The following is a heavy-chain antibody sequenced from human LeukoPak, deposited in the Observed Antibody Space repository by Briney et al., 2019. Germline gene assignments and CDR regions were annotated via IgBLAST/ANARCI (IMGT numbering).Heavy chain of an antibody. Sequence: PGGSLRLSCAASGLTFSDYAMSWFRQAPGKGLEWVSGITSGFTPHYAGSVKGRFTIPRDNSKNTFHLQLNSLRAEDTAVYYCAKDYSDSRVADVFFEYWGQGTLVTVSS. V-gene: IGHV3-23*01. J-gene: IGHJ4*02. D-gene: IGHD2-15*01. CDR3: AKDYSDSRVADVFFEY. CDR2: ITSGFTP. CDR1: GLTFSDYA.